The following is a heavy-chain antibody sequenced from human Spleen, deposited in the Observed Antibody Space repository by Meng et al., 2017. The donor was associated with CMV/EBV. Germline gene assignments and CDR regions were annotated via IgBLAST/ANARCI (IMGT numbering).Heavy chain of an antibody. Sequence: GESLKISCAASGFTFSSYAMSWVRQAPGKGPEWVSAISGSSGSTYYADSVKGRFTISRDNSKNTLYLQMNSLRAEDTAVYYCAKDYSNFPYYYYGMDVWGQGTMVTVSS. CDR1: GFTFSSYA. D-gene: IGHD4-11*01. CDR2: ISGSSGST. CDR3: AKDYSNFPYYYYGMDV. V-gene: IGHV3-23*01. J-gene: IGHJ6*02.